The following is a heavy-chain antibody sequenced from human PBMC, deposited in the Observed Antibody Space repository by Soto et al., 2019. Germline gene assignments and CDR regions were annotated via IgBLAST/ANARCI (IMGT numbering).Heavy chain of an antibody. D-gene: IGHD5-12*01. CDR3: ARDRRGYSGYDLFDY. CDR2: IIPILGIA. J-gene: IGHJ4*02. CDR1: GGTFSSYT. Sequence: QVQLVQSGAEVKKPGSSVKVSCKASGGTFSSYTISWVRQAPGQGLEWMGRIIPILGIANYAQKFQGRVTIXXDXSTXTAYMELSSLRSEDTAVYYCARDRRGYSGYDLFDYWGQGTLVTVSS. V-gene: IGHV1-69*08.